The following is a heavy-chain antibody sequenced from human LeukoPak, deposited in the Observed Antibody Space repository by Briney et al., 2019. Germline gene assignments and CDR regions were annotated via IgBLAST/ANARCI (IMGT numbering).Heavy chain of an antibody. CDR2: FYSSGST. D-gene: IGHD3-10*01. V-gene: IGHV4-59*08. CDR1: VGSISSYF. J-gene: IGHJ4*02. Sequence: SETLSLTCTLSVGSISSYFWSWIRRPPEKGLEWVAYFYSSGSTNYNSSLKSRVTISMDTPNNQFSLKLSSVTAADTAVYYCARTAYGSGSAPVSIWGQGVLVTVSS. CDR3: ARTAYGSGSAPVSI.